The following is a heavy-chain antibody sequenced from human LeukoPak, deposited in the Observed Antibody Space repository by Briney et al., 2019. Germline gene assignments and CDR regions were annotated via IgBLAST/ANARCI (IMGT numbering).Heavy chain of an antibody. J-gene: IGHJ6*01. CDR2: ISSSGSTI. D-gene: IGHD3-10*02. CDR1: GFTFSSYE. V-gene: IGHV3-48*03. Sequence: GGSLRLSCAASGFTFSSYEMDWVRQAPGKGLEWVSYISSSGSTIYYADSVKGRFTISRDNAKKSLYLQMNSLRAEDTAVYYCAELGITMIGGVWGKGTTVTISS. CDR3: AELGITMIGGV.